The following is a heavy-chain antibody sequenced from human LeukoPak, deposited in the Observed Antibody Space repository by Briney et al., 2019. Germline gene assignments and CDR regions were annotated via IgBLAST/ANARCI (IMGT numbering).Heavy chain of an antibody. D-gene: IGHD2-21*02. J-gene: IGHJ6*03. Sequence: ASVKVSCKASGYTFTGYYMHWVRQAPGQGLEWMGWINPNSGGTNYAQKFQGRVTMTRDTSISTAYMELSRLRSDDTAVYYCARDGVTARPGSYYCYYYIDVWGKGTTVTVSS. V-gene: IGHV1-2*02. CDR3: ARDGVTARPGSYYCYYYIDV. CDR1: GYTFTGYY. CDR2: INPNSGGT.